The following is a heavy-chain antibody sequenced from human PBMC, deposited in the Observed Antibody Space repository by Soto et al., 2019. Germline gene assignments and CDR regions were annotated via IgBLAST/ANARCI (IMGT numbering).Heavy chain of an antibody. J-gene: IGHJ4*02. CDR1: GFSLSTSGVG. V-gene: IGHV2-5*01. CDR2: IYWNDDK. Sequence: SGPTLVKPTHTLTLTCTFSGFSLSTSGVGVGWIRQPPGKALEWLALIYWNDDKRYSPSLKSRLTITKDTSKNQVVLTMTNMDPVDTATYYCAHRGKDVSVKLSSGWSNFDYWGQGTLVTVSS. D-gene: IGHD6-19*01. CDR3: AHRGKDVSVKLSSGWSNFDY.